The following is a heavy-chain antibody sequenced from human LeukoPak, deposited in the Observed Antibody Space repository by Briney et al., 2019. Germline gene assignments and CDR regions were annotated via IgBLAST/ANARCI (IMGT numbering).Heavy chain of an antibody. J-gene: IGHJ4*02. V-gene: IGHV3-30*04. CDR2: IFYDGSNK. Sequence: PGRSLRLSCTASGFIFSNYAMHWVRQAPGKGLEWVAVIFYDGSNKYYADSVKGRFTISRDNAKNSLYLQMNSLRAEDTAVYYCARGLNDGYNYFCLGYWGQGTLVTVSS. CDR3: ARGLNDGYNYFCLGY. CDR1: GFIFSNYA. D-gene: IGHD5-24*01.